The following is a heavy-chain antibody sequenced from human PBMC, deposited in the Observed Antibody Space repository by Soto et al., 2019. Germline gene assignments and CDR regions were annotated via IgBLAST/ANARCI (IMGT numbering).Heavy chain of an antibody. D-gene: IGHD6-6*01. Sequence: QVRLQESGPGLVKPSETLSLTCTVSGGSVSSSTFYWSWIRQPPGTGLEWIGYMYYTGSTNYNPSLKSRVTRSLDTSKNQFSLKLSSVTAADTDVYYCASLYTYSTSSIDYWGQGTLVTVSS. CDR1: GGSVSSSTFY. J-gene: IGHJ4*02. CDR2: MYYTGST. V-gene: IGHV4-61*01. CDR3: ASLYTYSTSSIDY.